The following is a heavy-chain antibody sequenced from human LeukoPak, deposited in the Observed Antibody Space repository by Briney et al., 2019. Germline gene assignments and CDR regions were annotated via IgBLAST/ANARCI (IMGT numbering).Heavy chain of an antibody. V-gene: IGHV5-51*01. D-gene: IGHD7-27*01. CDR3: ASSNWGSGYYYYGMDV. CDR1: GYSFTSYW. J-gene: IGHJ6*02. CDR2: IYPGDSDT. Sequence: GESLKISCKGSGYSFTSYWIGWVRQMPGKDLEWMGIIYPGDSDTRYSPSFQGQVTISADKSISTAYLQWSSLKASDTAMYYCASSNWGSGYYYYGMDVWGQGTTVTVSS.